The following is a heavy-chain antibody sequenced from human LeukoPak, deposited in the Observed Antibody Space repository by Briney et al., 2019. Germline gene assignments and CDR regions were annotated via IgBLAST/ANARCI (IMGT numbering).Heavy chain of an antibody. CDR2: INHSGST. CDR3: ARTTMVRGTYYMDV. V-gene: IGHV4-34*01. Sequence: SETLSLTCAVYGGSFSGYYWSWIRQPPGKGLEWIGEINHSGSTNYNPSLKSRVTISVDTSKNQFSLKLSSVTAADTAVYYCARTTMVRGTYYMDVWGKGTTVTISS. J-gene: IGHJ6*03. D-gene: IGHD3-10*01. CDR1: GGSFSGYY.